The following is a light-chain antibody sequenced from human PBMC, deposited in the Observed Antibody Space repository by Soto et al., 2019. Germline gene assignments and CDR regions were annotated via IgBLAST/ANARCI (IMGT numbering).Light chain of an antibody. CDR1: QAISTN. CDR2: GAS. Sequence: DIQMTQSPSSLSASVGDTVTITCRASQAISTNLAWYQQKPGKAPQLLIYGASTLQSEVPSRFSGSVSGTDFTLSISGLQPEDVATYYCQKYDSAPPTFGQGTKLEIK. CDR3: QKYDSAPPT. V-gene: IGKV1-27*01. J-gene: IGKJ2*01.